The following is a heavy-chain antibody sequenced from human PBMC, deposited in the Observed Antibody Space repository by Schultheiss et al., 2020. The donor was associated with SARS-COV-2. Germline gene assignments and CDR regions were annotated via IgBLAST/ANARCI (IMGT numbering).Heavy chain of an antibody. CDR1: GFTVSSNY. J-gene: IGHJ4*02. V-gene: IGHV3-66*01. CDR3: ARGDSSGYYYGLWDY. D-gene: IGHD3-22*01. CDR2: IYSGGST. Sequence: GESLKISCAASGFTVSSNYMSWVRQAPGKGLEWVSVIYSGGSTYYADSVKGRFTISRDNSKNTLYLQMNSLRAEDTAVYYCARGDSSGYYYGLWDYWGQGTLVTVSS.